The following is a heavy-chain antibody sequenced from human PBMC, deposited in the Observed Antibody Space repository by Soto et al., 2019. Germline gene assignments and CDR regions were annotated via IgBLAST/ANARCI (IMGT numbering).Heavy chain of an antibody. J-gene: IGHJ6*02. CDR2: IYYSGST. CDR3: ARVRSSTSYGMDV. Sequence: SETLSLTCTVSGGSISSGGYYWSWIRQHPGKGLEWIGYIYYSGSTYYNPSLKSRVTISVDTSKNQFSLKLSSVTAADTAVYYCARVRSSTSYGMDVWGQGTTVTVSS. D-gene: IGHD2-2*01. V-gene: IGHV4-31*03. CDR1: GGSISSGGYY.